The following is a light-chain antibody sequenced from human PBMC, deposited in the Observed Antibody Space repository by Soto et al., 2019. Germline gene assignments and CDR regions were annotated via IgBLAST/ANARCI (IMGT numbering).Light chain of an antibody. Sequence: DIQMTQSPSSLSASVGDRVTITCRASQSISSYLNWYQQKPGKAPKLLIYAASSLQSGVPSRFSGSGSETDFTLTISSLQPEDFATYYCQQSYSTPRTFDQGTKLEIK. CDR3: QQSYSTPRT. CDR1: QSISSY. J-gene: IGKJ2*01. CDR2: AAS. V-gene: IGKV1-39*01.